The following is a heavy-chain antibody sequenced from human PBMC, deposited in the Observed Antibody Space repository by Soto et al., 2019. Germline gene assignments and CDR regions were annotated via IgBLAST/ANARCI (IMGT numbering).Heavy chain of an antibody. CDR3: AREYCSSTSCYYYYGMDV. V-gene: IGHV1-69*01. CDR1: GGTFSSYA. CDR2: IIPIFGTA. Sequence: QVQLVQSGAEVKKPGSSVKVSCKASGGTFSSYAISWVRQAPGQGLEWMGGIIPIFGTANYAQKFQGRVTITADESTSTAYMELSSLRSEDTAVYYCAREYCSSTSCYYYYGMDVWGQGTMVTVSS. D-gene: IGHD2-2*01. J-gene: IGHJ6*02.